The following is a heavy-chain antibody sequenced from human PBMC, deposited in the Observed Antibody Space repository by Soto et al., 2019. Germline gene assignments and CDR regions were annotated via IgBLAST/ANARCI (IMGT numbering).Heavy chain of an antibody. D-gene: IGHD2-2*01. CDR1: GVSISTSNW. Sequence: QVQLQESGPGLVKPSGTLSLTCVVSGVSISTSNWWSWVRQSPGKGLEWIGEIYHSGSTNYNPSLKSRVTISVDKSKNQFSLKRSAVIAADSAMYYCTLKRYCSTTSCYSFDYWGQGTLVTVSS. CDR2: IYHSGST. CDR3: TLKRYCSTTSCYSFDY. J-gene: IGHJ4*02. V-gene: IGHV4-4*02.